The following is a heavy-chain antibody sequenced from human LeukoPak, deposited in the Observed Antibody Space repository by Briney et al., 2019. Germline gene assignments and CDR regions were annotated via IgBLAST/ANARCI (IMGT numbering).Heavy chain of an antibody. CDR1: GYTFTGYY. Sequence: ASVKVSCKASGYTFTGYYMHWVRQAPGQGLEWMGWINPNSGGTNYAQKFRGRVTMTRDTSIRTAYMELSRLRFDDTAVYYCARDWGVEARPGYMDVWGKGTTVTVSS. D-gene: IGHD6-6*01. J-gene: IGHJ6*03. V-gene: IGHV1-2*02. CDR3: ARDWGVEARPGYMDV. CDR2: INPNSGGT.